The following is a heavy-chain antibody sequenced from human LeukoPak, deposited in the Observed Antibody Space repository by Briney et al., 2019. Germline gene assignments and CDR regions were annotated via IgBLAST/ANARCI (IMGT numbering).Heavy chain of an antibody. J-gene: IGHJ6*02. CDR3: AKDLQIPWVVELSRLYYFMDV. CDR2: ISWNGGRI. CDR1: GFTFDDYA. Sequence: GRSLRLSCAASGFTFDDYAMHWVRQAPGRGLEWVAAISWNGGRIGYADSVKGRFTISRDNAENSLFLQMNSLRAEDTALYYCAKDLQIPWVVELSRLYYFMDVWGQGTTVTVSS. D-gene: IGHD3-10*01. V-gene: IGHV3-9*01.